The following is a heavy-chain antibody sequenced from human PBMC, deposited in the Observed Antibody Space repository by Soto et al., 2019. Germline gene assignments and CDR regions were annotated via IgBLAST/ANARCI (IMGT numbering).Heavy chain of an antibody. CDR1: GFTFSSYA. Sequence: QVQLVESGGGVVQPGRSLRLSCVASGFTFSSYAMHWVRQAPGKGLEWVAIMSYDGNNQYYADSVKGRFTISRDNFKNTLYMQMNTLRAEDTAVDYCAKALGELSPESFDYWGQGILVTVSS. D-gene: IGHD3-16*02. V-gene: IGHV3-30*18. CDR2: MSYDGNNQ. J-gene: IGHJ4*02. CDR3: AKALGELSPESFDY.